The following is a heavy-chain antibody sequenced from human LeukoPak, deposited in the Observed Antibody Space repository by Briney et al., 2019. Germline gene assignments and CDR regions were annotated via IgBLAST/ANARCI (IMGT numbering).Heavy chain of an antibody. D-gene: IGHD1-14*01. V-gene: IGHV5-51*01. J-gene: IGHJ4*02. Sequence: GESLKISCKGSGYNFANYWIGWVRQMPGIGLEWMGIIYRGDSDTIYRPSFRGHVTMSADKDTTTAYLQWGVLEAWDSAWYSGVRPDLIGNDHRGDFGYWRQGTLVTVCS. CDR3: VRPDLIGNDHRGDFGY. CDR2: IYRGDSDT. CDR1: GYNFANYW.